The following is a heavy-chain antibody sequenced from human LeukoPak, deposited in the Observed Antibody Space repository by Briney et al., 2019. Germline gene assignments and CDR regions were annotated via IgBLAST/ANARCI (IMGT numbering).Heavy chain of an antibody. J-gene: IGHJ4*02. D-gene: IGHD2-21*01. CDR1: GSTVGSNY. V-gene: IGHV3-53*01. Sequence: PGGSLGLSCAVSGSTVGSNYMNWVRQAPGKGLEWLSIIYSDGSTYYADSVKGRFSISRDKSKNTLYLQMNSLRAEDTAVYYCARVVVIPNSDYFDYWGQGTLVTVSS. CDR3: ARVVVIPNSDYFDY. CDR2: IYSDGST.